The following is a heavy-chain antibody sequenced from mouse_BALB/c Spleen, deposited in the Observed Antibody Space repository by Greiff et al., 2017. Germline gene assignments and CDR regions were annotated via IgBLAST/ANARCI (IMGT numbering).Heavy chain of an antibody. J-gene: IGHJ3*01. CDR3: ARGPFAY. CDR1: GFTFTDYY. V-gene: IGHV7-3*02. Sequence: EVKLMESGGGLVQPGGSLRLSCATSGFTFTDYYMSWVRQPPGKALEWLGFIRNKANGYTTEYSASVKGRFTISRDNSQSILYLQMNTLRAEDSATYYCARGPFAYWGQGTLVTVSA. CDR2: IRNKANGYTT.